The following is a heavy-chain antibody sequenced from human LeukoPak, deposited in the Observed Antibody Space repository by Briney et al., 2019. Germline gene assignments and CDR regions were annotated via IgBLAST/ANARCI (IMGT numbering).Heavy chain of an antibody. D-gene: IGHD6-13*01. CDR3: ARSIAAAGTPSDY. Sequence: PSETLSLTCTVSGGSISSSSYYWGWIRQPPGKGLEWIGSIYYSGSTYYNPSLKSRVTISVDTSKNQFSLRLSSVTAADTAVYYCARSIAAAGTPSDYWGQGTLVTVSS. V-gene: IGHV4-39*01. J-gene: IGHJ4*02. CDR2: IYYSGST. CDR1: GGSISSSSYY.